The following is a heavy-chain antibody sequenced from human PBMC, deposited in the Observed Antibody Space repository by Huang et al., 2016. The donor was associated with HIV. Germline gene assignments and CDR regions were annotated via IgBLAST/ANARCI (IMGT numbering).Heavy chain of an antibody. CDR3: AKDRCFSGNYSCYFYYGMDV. D-gene: IGHD1-26*01. V-gene: IGHV1-2*02. CDR1: TYTFTDYY. CDR2: INPNGGGT. J-gene: IGHJ6*02. Sequence: QVQLVQSGAEVRKPGASVKVSCEASTYTFTDYYIHWGRQGPGQGLEGRGWINPNGGGTSYAKKFQGRGTMTRETSINTAYMELSRLRSDDTAVYYCAKDRCFSGNYSCYFYYGMDVWGHGTTVAVSS.